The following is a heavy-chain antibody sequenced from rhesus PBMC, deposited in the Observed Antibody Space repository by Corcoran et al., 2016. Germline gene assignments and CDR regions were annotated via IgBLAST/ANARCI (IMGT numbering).Heavy chain of an antibody. CDR3: AREAADFDY. Sequence: EVQLVDSGGGLVEPGGSLRVSCGASGFPFSAHHMHWVRQAPGKGPEWVGFIRKKAHGGTPEYAASVKGRFTISRDDSKSIASLQMNSLKTEDTAVYYCAREAADFDYWGQGVLVTVSS. V-gene: IGHV3-116*01. CDR2: IRKKAHGGTP. J-gene: IGHJ4*01. CDR1: GFPFSAHH. D-gene: IGHD6-31*01.